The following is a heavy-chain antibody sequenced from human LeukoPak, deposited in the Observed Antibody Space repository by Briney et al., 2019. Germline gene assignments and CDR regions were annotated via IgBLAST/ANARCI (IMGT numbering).Heavy chain of an antibody. D-gene: IGHD2-21*02. CDR3: ARQLYCGGDCYPVAFDY. CDR1: GGSMNKYY. J-gene: IGHJ4*02. CDR2: IYYSGST. Sequence: SETLSLTCTVSGGSMNKYYWNWIRQPPGKGLEWIGYIYYSGSTNYNPSLKSRVTISVDTSKNQFSLKLSSVTAADTAVYYCARQLYCGGDCYPVAFDYWGQGTLVTVSS. V-gene: IGHV4-59*01.